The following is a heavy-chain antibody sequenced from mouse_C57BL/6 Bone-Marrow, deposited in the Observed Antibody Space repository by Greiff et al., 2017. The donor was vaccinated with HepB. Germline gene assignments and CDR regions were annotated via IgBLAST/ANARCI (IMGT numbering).Heavy chain of an antibody. J-gene: IGHJ1*03. Sequence: QVQLQQSGPELVKPGASVKISCKASGYAFSSSWMHWVKQRPGKGLEWIGRIYPGDGDTNYNGKFKGKATLTADKSSSTAYMQLSSLTSEDSAVYVCARSPLRRRRYWYFDVWGTGTTVTVSS. D-gene: IGHD2-12*01. CDR3: ARSPLRRRRYWYFDV. CDR2: IYPGDGDT. CDR1: GYAFSSSW. V-gene: IGHV1-82*01.